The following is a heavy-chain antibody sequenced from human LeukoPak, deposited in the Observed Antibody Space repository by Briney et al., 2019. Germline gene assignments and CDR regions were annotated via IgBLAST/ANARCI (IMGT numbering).Heavy chain of an antibody. D-gene: IGHD1-1*01. CDR2: ITGISDI. CDR3: ARAIRL. Sequence: VQSLRLSCTASGFTFRDYSVDAVRQAPGKGLEWVSCITGISDIYSADSVKGRFTISRDNAKNSVYLQMNSLRAEDTGIYYCARAIRLWGQGTLVTVSS. V-gene: IGHV3-69-1*02. CDR1: GFTFRDYS. J-gene: IGHJ4*02.